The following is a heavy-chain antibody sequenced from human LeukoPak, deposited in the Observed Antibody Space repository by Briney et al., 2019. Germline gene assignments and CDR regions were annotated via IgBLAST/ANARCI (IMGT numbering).Heavy chain of an antibody. D-gene: IGHD2-2*01. CDR2: ISTYNGNR. CDR3: ARDRFIYCSSNSCKVMDV. J-gene: IGHJ6*02. CDR1: GYSFTSYG. V-gene: IGHV1-18*01. Sequence: ASVKVSCKASGYSFTSYGISWVRQAPGQGLEWMGWISTYNGNRNYAQKFQGRVTMTTDTSTSTAYMELRSLRSDDTAVYYRARDRFIYCSSNSCKVMDVWGQGTTVTVSS.